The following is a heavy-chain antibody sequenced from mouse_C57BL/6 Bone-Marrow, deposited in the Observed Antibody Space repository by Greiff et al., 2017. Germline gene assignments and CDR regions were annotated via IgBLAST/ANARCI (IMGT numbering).Heavy chain of an antibody. V-gene: IGHV1-82*01. J-gene: IGHJ1*03. Sequence: QVQLKESGPELVKPGASVKISCKASGYAFSSSWMNWVKQRPGKGLEWIGRIYPGDGDTNYNVKFKGKATLTADKSSSTAYMQLSSLTSEDSAVYFCARLGYYGSSGYFDVWGTGTTVTVSS. CDR3: ARLGYYGSSGYFDV. CDR2: IYPGDGDT. CDR1: GYAFSSSW. D-gene: IGHD1-1*01.